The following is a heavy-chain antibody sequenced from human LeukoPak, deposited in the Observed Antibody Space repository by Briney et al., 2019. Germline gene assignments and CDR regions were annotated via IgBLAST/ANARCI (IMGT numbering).Heavy chain of an antibody. D-gene: IGHD2-2*01. Sequence: SQTLSLTCAISGDSVSSNSAAWNWIRQSPSRGLEWLGRTYYWSKWYNDYAVSVKSRITINPDTSKNQFSLQLNSVTPEDTAVYYCARDLSPYCSSTSCYSDALDIWGQGTMVTVSS. J-gene: IGHJ3*02. CDR1: GDSVSSNSAA. V-gene: IGHV6-1*01. CDR2: TYYWSKWYN. CDR3: ARDLSPYCSSTSCYSDALDI.